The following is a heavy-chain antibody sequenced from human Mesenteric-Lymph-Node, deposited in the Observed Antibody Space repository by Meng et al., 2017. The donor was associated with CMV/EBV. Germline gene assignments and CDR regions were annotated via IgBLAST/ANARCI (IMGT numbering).Heavy chain of an antibody. Sequence: SETLSLTCTVSVTSISDGPISSSNNHWGWIRQPPGKGLEWIGSVYYGGNTDYNPSLKNRVTISLDMSKDQFSLKVNSVTAADTAVYYCARGVGSSSRFDPWGQGTLVTVSS. CDR3: ARGVGSSSRFDP. CDR1: VTSISDGPISSSNNH. J-gene: IGHJ5*02. CDR2: VYYGGNT. V-gene: IGHV4-39*07. D-gene: IGHD6-13*01.